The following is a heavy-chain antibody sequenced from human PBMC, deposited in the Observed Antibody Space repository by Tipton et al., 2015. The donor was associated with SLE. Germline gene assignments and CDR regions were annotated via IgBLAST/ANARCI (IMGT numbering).Heavy chain of an antibody. D-gene: IGHD6-19*01. J-gene: IGHJ4*02. CDR2: IYYSGST. CDR3: AREAAVAGTCDY. V-gene: IGHV4-59*01. Sequence: TLSLTCTISGGSFSNYYWSWIRQPPGKGLEWIGYIYYSGSTNYNPSLKSRVTISVDTSKNQFSLKLSSATAADTAVYYCAREAAVAGTCDYWGQGTLVTVSS. CDR1: GGSFSNYY.